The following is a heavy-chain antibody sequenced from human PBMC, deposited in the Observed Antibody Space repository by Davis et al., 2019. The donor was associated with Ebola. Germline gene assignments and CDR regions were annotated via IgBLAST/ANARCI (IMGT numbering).Heavy chain of an antibody. J-gene: IGHJ6*02. CDR3: ARDGGNYVPWGLDV. D-gene: IGHD4-11*01. V-gene: IGHV4-59*01. CDR2: IYHTGTT. CDR1: GGSISSYY. Sequence: MPSETLSLTCTVSGGSISSYYWSWIRQPPGRTLEWLGYIYHTGTTNYNPSLKSRLSISLDTSKNQFSLKLTSVTAADTAVYYCARDGGNYVPWGLDVWGQGITVTVSS.